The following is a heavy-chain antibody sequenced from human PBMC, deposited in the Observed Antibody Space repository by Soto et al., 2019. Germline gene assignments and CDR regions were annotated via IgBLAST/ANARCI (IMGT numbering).Heavy chain of an antibody. D-gene: IGHD3-22*01. CDR3: DRGGYLHYFDY. Sequence: SETLSLTCTFSVVSISSGDYYWSWIRQPPWKGLEWIGYIYYSGSTYYNPSLKSRVTISVDTSKNQFSLKLSSVTAADTAVYYCDRGGYLHYFDYWGQATLVTXS. J-gene: IGHJ4*02. CDR2: IYYSGST. CDR1: VVSISSGDYY. V-gene: IGHV4-30-4*01.